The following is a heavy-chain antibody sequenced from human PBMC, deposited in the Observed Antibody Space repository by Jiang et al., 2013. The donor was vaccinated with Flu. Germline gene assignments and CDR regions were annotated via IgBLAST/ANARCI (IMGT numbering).Heavy chain of an antibody. CDR1: GFTFSSYG. CDR2: ISNDGSKK. V-gene: IGHV3-30*18. D-gene: IGHD3-3*01. J-gene: IGHJ6*02. Sequence: LVESGGGVVQPGRSLRLSCAASGFTFSSYGMHWVRQAPGKGLEWVALISNDGSKKYYADSVKGRFTISRDNSKNTVYLQMNSLRGEDTAVYYCAKDLSDYYGMDVWGQGTTVTVSS. CDR3: AKDLSDYYGMDV.